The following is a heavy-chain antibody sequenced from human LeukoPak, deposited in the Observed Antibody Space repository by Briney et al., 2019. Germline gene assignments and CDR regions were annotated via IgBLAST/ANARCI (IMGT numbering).Heavy chain of an antibody. CDR2: IYWNDDK. Sequence: SGPTLVNPTQTLTLTCTFSGFSLRTRGVGVGWIRQPPGKALEWLSLIYWNDDKRYSPSLKSRLTITKDTSKNQVVLTMTNMDPVDTATYYCASYYDSSGYYGYWGQGTLVTVSS. V-gene: IGHV2-5*01. D-gene: IGHD3-22*01. J-gene: IGHJ4*02. CDR3: ASYYDSSGYYGY. CDR1: GFSLRTRGVG.